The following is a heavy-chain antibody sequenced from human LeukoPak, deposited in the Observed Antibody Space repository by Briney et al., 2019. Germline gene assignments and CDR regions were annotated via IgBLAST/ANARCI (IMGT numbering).Heavy chain of an antibody. Sequence: SSETLSLTCTVSGDSINTNGYFWGWIRQLPGKQLECIGSIYYSGSTYYNPSFKSRVTISVDTSKNQFSLKLSSVTAADTAVYYCASSYYTSHGAFDFWGQGTVVTVSS. CDR3: ASSYYTSHGAFDF. V-gene: IGHV4-39*01. CDR2: IYYSGST. D-gene: IGHD3-3*01. J-gene: IGHJ3*01. CDR1: GDSINTNGYF.